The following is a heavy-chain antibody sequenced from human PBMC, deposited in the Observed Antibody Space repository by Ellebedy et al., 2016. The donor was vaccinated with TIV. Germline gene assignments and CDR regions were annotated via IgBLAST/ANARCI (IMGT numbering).Heavy chain of an antibody. CDR1: GFTFNTYA. CDR3: AKGYMSPFDY. CDR2: LGGSGGST. J-gene: IGHJ4*02. Sequence: PGGSLRLSCAASGFTFNTYAMSWVRQAPGKGLEWVSGLGGSGGSTYYADSVKGRFTISRDNSKNTFYLHMNSLRAEDTAVYYCAKGYMSPFDYWGQGTLVTVSS. V-gene: IGHV3-23*01. D-gene: IGHD2-2*02.